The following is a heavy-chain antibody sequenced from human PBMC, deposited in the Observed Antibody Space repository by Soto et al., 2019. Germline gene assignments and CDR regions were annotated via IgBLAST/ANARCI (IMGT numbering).Heavy chain of an antibody. Sequence: QVQLVQSGAEVKKPGSSVKVSCKASGGTFSSYAISWVRQAPGQGLEWMGGIIPIFGTANYAQKFQGRVTITADESTSTDYMELSSLRSEDTDVYYCSRASPVKYSSGWYEPAGYFDYWGQGTLVTVSS. CDR3: SRASPVKYSSGWYEPAGYFDY. J-gene: IGHJ4*02. CDR1: GGTFSSYA. CDR2: IIPIFGTA. D-gene: IGHD6-19*01. V-gene: IGHV1-69*01.